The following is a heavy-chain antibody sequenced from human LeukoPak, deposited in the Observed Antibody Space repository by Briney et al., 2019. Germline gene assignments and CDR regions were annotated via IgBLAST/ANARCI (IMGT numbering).Heavy chain of an antibody. CDR1: GFTFSSYG. J-gene: IGHJ3*02. Sequence: GGSLRLSCAASGFTFSSYGIHWVRQAPGKGLEWVAVISYDGSTKYYVDSVKGRFTISRDNSKNTLNLQMNSLRAEDTAVYYCAKMRTPTAHSGDAFDIWGQGTMVTVSS. CDR3: AKMRTPTAHSGDAFDI. CDR2: ISYDGSTK. V-gene: IGHV3-30*18. D-gene: IGHD1-14*01.